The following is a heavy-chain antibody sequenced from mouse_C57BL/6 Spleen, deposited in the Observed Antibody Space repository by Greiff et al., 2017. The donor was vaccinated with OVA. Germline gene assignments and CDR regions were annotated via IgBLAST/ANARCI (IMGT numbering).Heavy chain of an antibody. J-gene: IGHJ4*01. V-gene: IGHV2-2*01. D-gene: IGHD2-5*01. CDR2: IWSGGST. CDR3: ASYSNYGMDY. Sequence: VMLVESGPGLVQPSQSLSITCTVSGFSLPSYGVHWVRQSPGKGLEWLGVIWSGGSTDYNAAFISRLSISKDNSKSQVFFKMNSLQADDTAIYYCASYSNYGMDYWGQGTSVTVSS. CDR1: GFSLPSYG.